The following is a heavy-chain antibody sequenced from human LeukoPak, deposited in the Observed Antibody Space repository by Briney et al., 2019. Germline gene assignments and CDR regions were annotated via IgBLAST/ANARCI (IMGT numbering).Heavy chain of an antibody. J-gene: IGHJ4*02. CDR3: ARGGDYYDSSGCSVDFDY. V-gene: IGHV3-30-3*01. D-gene: IGHD3-22*01. CDR2: IPYDGSNK. CDR1: GLTFSSYA. Sequence: PGGSLRLSCAASGLTFSSYAMHWVRQAPGKGLEWVAVIPYDGSNKYYADSVKGRFTISRDNSKNTLYLQMNSLRAEDTAVYYCARGGDYYDSSGCSVDFDYWGQGTLVTVSS.